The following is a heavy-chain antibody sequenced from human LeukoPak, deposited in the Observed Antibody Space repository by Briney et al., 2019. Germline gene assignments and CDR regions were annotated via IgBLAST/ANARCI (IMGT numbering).Heavy chain of an antibody. D-gene: IGHD5-12*01. J-gene: IGHJ5*02. Sequence: GGSLRLSCAASGFIFSQYSMNWVRQAPGKGLEWVSHIRSSSETFYADSVKGRFTISGDNARNSLYLQMNNLRGEDTAIYYCARDAGNSGYGCDLWGQGTLVTVSS. V-gene: IGHV3-48*01. CDR1: GFIFSQYS. CDR3: ARDAGNSGYGCDL. CDR2: IRSSSET.